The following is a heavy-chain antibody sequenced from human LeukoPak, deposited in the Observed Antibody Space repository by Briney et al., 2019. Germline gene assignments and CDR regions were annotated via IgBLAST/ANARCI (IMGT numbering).Heavy chain of an antibody. J-gene: IGHJ4*02. CDR2: IYYSGST. V-gene: IGHV4-59*01. CDR3: ARDSPPGKSGNYLYYFDY. Sequence: PSETLSLTCTVSGGSISSYYWSWIRQPPGKGLEWIGYIYYSGSTNYNPSLKSRVTISVDTSKNQFSLKLSSVTAADTAVYYCARDSPPGKSGNYLYYFDYWGQGTLVTVSS. D-gene: IGHD1-26*01. CDR1: GGSISSYY.